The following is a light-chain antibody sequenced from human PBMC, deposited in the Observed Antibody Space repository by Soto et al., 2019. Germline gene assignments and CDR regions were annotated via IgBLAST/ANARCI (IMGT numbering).Light chain of an antibody. Sequence: AIRMTQSPSSFSASTGDRVTITCRASQGISNYLAWYQQKPGKAPKLLIYAASTLQSGVPSRFSGSGSGTGFTLTISCLQSEDFATYYCQQYYIYPRTFGQGTKVEIK. V-gene: IGKV1-8*01. CDR2: AAS. CDR1: QGISNY. J-gene: IGKJ1*01. CDR3: QQYYIYPRT.